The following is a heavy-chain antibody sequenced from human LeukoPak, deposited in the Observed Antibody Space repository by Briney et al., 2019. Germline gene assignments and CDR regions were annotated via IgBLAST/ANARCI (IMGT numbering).Heavy chain of an antibody. CDR2: ISGSGGST. V-gene: IGHV3-23*01. CDR1: GFTFGSYA. Sequence: GGSLRLSCAASGFTFGSYAMSWVRQAPGKGLEWVSAISGSGGSTYYADSVKGRFTISRDNSKNTLYLHMNSLRAEDTAVYYCAKEGQQLAQIQSYYFDYWGRGTLVTVSS. J-gene: IGHJ4*02. CDR3: AKEGQQLAQIQSYYFDY. D-gene: IGHD6-13*01.